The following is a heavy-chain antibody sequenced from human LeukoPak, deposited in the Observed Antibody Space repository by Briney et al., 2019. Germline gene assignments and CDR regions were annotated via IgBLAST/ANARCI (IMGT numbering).Heavy chain of an antibody. CDR1: GGTFSSYA. J-gene: IGHJ3*02. CDR2: IIPILGIA. CDR3: ARGYCSSTSCYPFDI. D-gene: IGHD2-2*01. V-gene: IGHV1-69*04. Sequence: ASVKVSRKASGGTFSSYAISWVRQAPGQGLEWMGRIIPILGIANYAQKFQGRVTITADKSTSTAYMELSSLRSEDTAVYYCARGYCSSTSCYPFDIWGQGTMVTVSS.